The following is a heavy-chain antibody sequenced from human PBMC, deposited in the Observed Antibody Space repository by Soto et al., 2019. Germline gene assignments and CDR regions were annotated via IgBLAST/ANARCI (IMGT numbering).Heavy chain of an antibody. CDR1: GDSIGTTHSY. CDR3: AREFPYSVSSDSYLDY. Sequence: SETLSLTCTVSGDSIGTTHSYWAWIRQSPGKGLEWIGNIHYSGRTYYMPSLRSRVTLSVDTSKNQFSLRLTSVTAEDTAVYYCAREFPYSVSSDSYLDYWGQGALVTVSS. CDR2: IHYSGRT. J-gene: IGHJ4*02. V-gene: IGHV4-39*02. D-gene: IGHD6-19*01.